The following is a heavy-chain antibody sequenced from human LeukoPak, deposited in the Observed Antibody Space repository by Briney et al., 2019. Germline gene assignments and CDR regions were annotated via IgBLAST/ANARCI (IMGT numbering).Heavy chain of an antibody. CDR1: GFSLSTSGMC. J-gene: IGHJ4*02. D-gene: IGHD2-2*01. CDR2: IDWDDDK. V-gene: IGHV2-70*11. CDR3: ARNPSNCSSTSCYDY. Sequence: SGPTLVNPTQTLTLTCTFSGFSLSTSGMCVSWIRQPPGKALEWLARIDWDDDKYYSTSLKTRLTISKDTSKNQVVLTMTNMDPVDTARYYCARNPSNCSSTSCYDYWGQGTLVTVSS.